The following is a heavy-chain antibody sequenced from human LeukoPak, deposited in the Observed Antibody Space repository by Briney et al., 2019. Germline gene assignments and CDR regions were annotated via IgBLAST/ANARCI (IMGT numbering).Heavy chain of an antibody. J-gene: IGHJ5*02. Sequence: GGSLRLSCAASGFTFSSYWMHWVRQAPGKGLVWVSRIITDGSSTSYADSVKGRFTISRDNARNTLYLQMNSLRVEDTAVYYCTKSDWFDPWGQGTLVTVSS. CDR3: TKSDWFDP. CDR2: IITDGSST. D-gene: IGHD3-3*01. V-gene: IGHV3-74*01. CDR1: GFTFSSYW.